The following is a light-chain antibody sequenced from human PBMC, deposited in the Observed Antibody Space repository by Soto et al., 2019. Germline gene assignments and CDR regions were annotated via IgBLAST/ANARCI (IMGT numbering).Light chain of an antibody. CDR1: SSDVGSYNL. V-gene: IGLV2-23*01. Sequence: QSALTQPASVSGSPGQSITISCTATSSDVGSYNLVSWYQQHPGKAPKLMIYEGSKRPSGVSNRFSGSKSGNTASLTISGLQAEDEADYYCCSYAGSSPVVFGGGTKLTVL. CDR2: EGS. J-gene: IGLJ2*01. CDR3: CSYAGSSPVV.